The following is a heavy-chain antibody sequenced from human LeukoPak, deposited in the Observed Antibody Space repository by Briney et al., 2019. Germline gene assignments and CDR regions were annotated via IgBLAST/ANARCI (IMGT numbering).Heavy chain of an antibody. CDR1: GFTFSSYA. V-gene: IGHV3-30-3*01. CDR2: ISYDGSNK. D-gene: IGHD3-9*01. J-gene: IGHJ4*02. Sequence: GGSLRLSCAASGFTFSSYAMHWVRQAPGKGLEWVAVISYDGSNKYYADSVKGRFTISRDNSKNTLYLQMNSLRAEDTAVYYCARDHYDILTGSPDYWGQGTLVTVSS. CDR3: ARDHYDILTGSPDY.